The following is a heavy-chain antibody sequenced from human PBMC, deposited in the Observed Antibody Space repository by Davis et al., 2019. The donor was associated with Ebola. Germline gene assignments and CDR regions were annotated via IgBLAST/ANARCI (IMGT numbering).Heavy chain of an antibody. V-gene: IGHV3-23*01. D-gene: IGHD3-10*01. Sequence: GESLKISCAASGFTFSSYAMSWVRQAPGKGLEWVSGISGSGGSTYYADSVKGRFTISRDNSKNTLYLQMNSLRAEDTAVYYCLYYGGGSYLHYWGQGTLVTVSS. J-gene: IGHJ4*02. CDR3: LYYGGGSYLHY. CDR2: ISGSGGST. CDR1: GFTFSSYA.